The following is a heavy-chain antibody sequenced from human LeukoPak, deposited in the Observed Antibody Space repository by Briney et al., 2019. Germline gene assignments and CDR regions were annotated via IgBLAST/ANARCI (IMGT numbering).Heavy chain of an antibody. CDR3: ASGTFDDYGDYDRGDYFDH. D-gene: IGHD4-17*01. Sequence: SETLSLTCTVSGASNRSSSSSWGWVRQPPGKGPEWIGSIYYSGLTYDNPSLKSRVSISVDPSKNHFSLKVSSVTAADTAVYYCASGTFDDYGDYDRGDYFDHWGQGTLVTVSS. V-gene: IGHV4-39*02. CDR1: GASNRSSSSS. J-gene: IGHJ4*02. CDR2: IYYSGLT.